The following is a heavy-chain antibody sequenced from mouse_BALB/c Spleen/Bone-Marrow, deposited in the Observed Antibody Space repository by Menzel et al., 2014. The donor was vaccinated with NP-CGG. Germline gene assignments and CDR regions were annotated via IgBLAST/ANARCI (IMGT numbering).Heavy chain of an antibody. J-gene: IGHJ4*01. D-gene: IGHD1-1*01. CDR3: AREVDYAMDY. CDR1: GFNIKDTY. Sequence: VHVKQSGPELVKPGASVKLSCTASGFNIKDTYMHWVKQRPEQGLEWIGRIDPANGNTKYDPKFQGKATITADTSSNTAYLQLSGLTSEDTAVYYCAREVDYAMDYWGQGTSVTVSS. CDR2: IDPANGNT. V-gene: IGHV14-3*02.